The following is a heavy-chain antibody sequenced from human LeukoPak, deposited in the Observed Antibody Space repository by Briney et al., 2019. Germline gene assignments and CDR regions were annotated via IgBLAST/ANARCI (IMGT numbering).Heavy chain of an antibody. Sequence: GGSLRLSCAASGFTFSNYGIHWVRQAPGKGLEWVAVIWYDGSNKYYADSVKGRFTISRDNSKNTLYLQMNSLRAEDTAVYYCARAKGDSSSFDYWGQGTLVTVSS. J-gene: IGHJ4*02. CDR1: GFTFSNYG. D-gene: IGHD6-13*01. V-gene: IGHV3-33*01. CDR3: ARAKGDSSSFDY. CDR2: IWYDGSNK.